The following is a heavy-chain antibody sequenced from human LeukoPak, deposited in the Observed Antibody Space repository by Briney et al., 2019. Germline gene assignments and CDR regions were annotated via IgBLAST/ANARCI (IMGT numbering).Heavy chain of an antibody. J-gene: IGHJ6*02. D-gene: IGHD2-2*02. V-gene: IGHV1-69*13. CDR3: ARWAGYCSSTSCYTFYYYYGMDV. CDR1: GGTFSSYA. Sequence: SVKVSCKASGGTFSSYAISWVRQAPGQGLEWMGGIIPIFGTANYAQKFQGRVTITADESTSTAYMELRSLRSDDTAVYYCARWAGYCSSTSCYTFYYYYGMDVWGQGTTVTVSS. CDR2: IIPIFGTA.